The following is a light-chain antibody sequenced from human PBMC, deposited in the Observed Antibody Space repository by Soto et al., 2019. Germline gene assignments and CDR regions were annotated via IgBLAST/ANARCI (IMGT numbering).Light chain of an antibody. Sequence: QSALTQPASVSGSPGQSLTISCTGSSSDVGNSNYVSWYQQHPDKAPKLMIYEVTHRPSGVSSRFSGSKSGDTASLTISGLQAEDEADYYCSSYISGATLVLFGGGTKVTVL. V-gene: IGLV2-14*01. CDR1: SSDVGNSNY. CDR3: SSYISGATLVL. J-gene: IGLJ2*01. CDR2: EVT.